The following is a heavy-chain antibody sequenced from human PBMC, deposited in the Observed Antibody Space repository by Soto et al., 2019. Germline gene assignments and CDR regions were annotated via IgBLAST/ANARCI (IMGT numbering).Heavy chain of an antibody. CDR2: IYYSGRT. D-gene: IGHD2-15*01. J-gene: IGHJ4*02. CDR3: ARQPPDCSGGGCYWYYFDY. CDR1: GGSISNDY. Sequence: QVQLQESGPGLVKPSETLSLTCTVSGGSISNDYWSWIRQPPGKGLEWIGYIYYSGRTNYNPSLTSRVNISVDPSKNQFSLRLSSVTAADTAVYYCARQPPDCSGGGCYWYYFDYWGQGTPVTVSS. V-gene: IGHV4-59*08.